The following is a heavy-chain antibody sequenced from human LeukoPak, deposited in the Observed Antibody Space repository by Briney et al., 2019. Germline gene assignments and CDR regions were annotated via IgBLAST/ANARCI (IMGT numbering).Heavy chain of an antibody. CDR2: IDGTGGKT. CDR1: GFTFNSYA. CDR3: ATMYDSRDYFQDY. J-gene: IGHJ4*02. Sequence: GGSLRLSCAASGFTFNSYAMSWVRQAPGKGLEWVSVIDGTGGKTYFAESVKGRFTISRDNSKNTMFLQMNSLTAEDTAVYYCATMYDSRDYFQDYWGRGTLVTVSS. D-gene: IGHD3-22*01. V-gene: IGHV3-23*01.